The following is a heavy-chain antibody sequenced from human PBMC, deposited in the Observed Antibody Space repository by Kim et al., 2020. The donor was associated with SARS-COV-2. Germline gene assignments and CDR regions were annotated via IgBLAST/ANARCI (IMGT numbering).Heavy chain of an antibody. Sequence: SETLSLTCTVSGGSISSYYWSWIRQPPGKGLEWIGYIYYSGSTNYNPSLKSRVTISVDTSKNQFSLKLSSVTAADTAVYYCARDRMITFGGVIVPGRTRWARGMDVWGQGTTVTVSS. J-gene: IGHJ6*02. V-gene: IGHV4-59*13. CDR2: IYYSGST. CDR1: GGSISSYY. CDR3: ARDRMITFGGVIVPGRTRWARGMDV. D-gene: IGHD3-16*02.